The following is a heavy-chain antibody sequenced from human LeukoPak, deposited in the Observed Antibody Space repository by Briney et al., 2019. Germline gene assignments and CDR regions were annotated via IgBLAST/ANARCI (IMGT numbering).Heavy chain of an antibody. CDR1: GYTFTSYG. V-gene: IGHV1-18*01. CDR2: ISAYNGNT. D-gene: IGHD6-6*01. Sequence: ASVKVSCKASGYTFTSYGISWVRQAPGQGLEWMGWISAYNGNTNYAQKLQGRVTMTTDTSTSTAYMELRGLRSDDTAVYYCARDRAEYSSSSRGYFDYWGQGTLVTVSS. J-gene: IGHJ4*02. CDR3: ARDRAEYSSSSRGYFDY.